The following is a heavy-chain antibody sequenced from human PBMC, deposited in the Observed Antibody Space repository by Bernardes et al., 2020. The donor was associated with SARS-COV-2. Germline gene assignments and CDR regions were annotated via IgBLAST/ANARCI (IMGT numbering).Heavy chain of an antibody. V-gene: IGHV1-8*01. J-gene: IGHJ4*02. Sequence: ASVKVSCKASGYTFTSYDINWVRQATGQGLEWMGWMNPNSGNTGYAQKFQGRVTMTRNTSISTAYMELSSLRSEDTAVYYCARDRCSRTRCFSPRDYWGQGTLVTVSS. CDR1: GYTFTSYD. D-gene: IGHD2-2*01. CDR3: ARDRCSRTRCFSPRDY. CDR2: MNPNSGNT.